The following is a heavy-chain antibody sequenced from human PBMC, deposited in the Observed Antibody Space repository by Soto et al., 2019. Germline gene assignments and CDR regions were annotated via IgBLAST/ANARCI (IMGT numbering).Heavy chain of an antibody. D-gene: IGHD4-17*01. CDR1: GYSFITHG. Sequence: QVAMVQSGAEVKKPGASVNVSCKTSGYSFITHGISWVRQAPGQGLKWMGWINPYTGNKNYAQSLQGRVTMTTDRSTSTAYMVLRRLTSDDTALYYCARSPRISRSGDVWGKGTAVTVSS. CDR2: INPYTGNK. J-gene: IGHJ6*04. CDR3: ARSPRISRSGDV. V-gene: IGHV1-18*01.